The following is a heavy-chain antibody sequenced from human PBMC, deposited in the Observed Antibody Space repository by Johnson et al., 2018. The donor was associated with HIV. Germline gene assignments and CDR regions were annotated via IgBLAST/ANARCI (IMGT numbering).Heavy chain of an antibody. D-gene: IGHD3-16*01. J-gene: IGHJ3*02. V-gene: IGHV3-30-3*01. CDR3: ARGPGGSAFDI. CDR2: ISYDGSNK. Sequence: QVQLVESGGGVVQPGGSLRLSCAASGFTFSSYAMHWVRQAPGKGLAWVAVISYDGSNKYYADSVKGRFTISRDNSKNTLYLQMNSRRAEDTAVYYCARGPGGSAFDIWGQGTVVTVSS. CDR1: GFTFSSYA.